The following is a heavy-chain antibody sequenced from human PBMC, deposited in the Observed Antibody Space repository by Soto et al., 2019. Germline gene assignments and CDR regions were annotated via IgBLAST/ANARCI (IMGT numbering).Heavy chain of an antibody. D-gene: IGHD5-18*01. CDR2: ISYDGSNK. J-gene: IGHJ4*02. CDR3: AKESKAMATTEYDY. V-gene: IGHV3-30*18. Sequence: GALRLSCAASGFTFSSYGMHWVRQAPGKGLEWVAVISYDGSNKYYADSVKGRFTISRDNSKNTLYLQMNSLRAEDTAVYYCAKESKAMATTEYDYWGQGTLVTVSS. CDR1: GFTFSSYG.